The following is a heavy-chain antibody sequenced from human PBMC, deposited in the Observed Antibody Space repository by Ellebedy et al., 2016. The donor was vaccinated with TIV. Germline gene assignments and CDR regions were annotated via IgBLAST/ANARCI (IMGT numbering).Heavy chain of an antibody. D-gene: IGHD3-10*01. V-gene: IGHV3-30*18. Sequence: GESLKISXAASRFTFSIFGLHWVRQAPGKGLEWVALISSDGRKKYYADSVRGRFTISRDNSKNTLYLQMDSLRVGDTAIYYCAEDESVGEVPRPFDYWGQGTLVTASS. CDR2: ISSDGRKK. CDR1: RFTFSIFG. CDR3: AEDESVGEVPRPFDY. J-gene: IGHJ4*02.